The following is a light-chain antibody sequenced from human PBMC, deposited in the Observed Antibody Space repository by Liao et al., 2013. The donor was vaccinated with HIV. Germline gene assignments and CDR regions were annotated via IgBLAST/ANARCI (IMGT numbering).Light chain of an antibody. Sequence: SYELTQPSSLSVAPGGTATMTCGEEVIGTKSVNWYRHKPGQAPVMVIFYDRDRPSGIPDQFSGSRSGNTATLSISRAEAGDEADYYCQVWDSRNSRWMFGGGTKVTVL. J-gene: IGLJ3*02. CDR2: YDR. V-gene: IGLV3-21*04. CDR1: VIGTKS. CDR3: QVWDSRNSRWM.